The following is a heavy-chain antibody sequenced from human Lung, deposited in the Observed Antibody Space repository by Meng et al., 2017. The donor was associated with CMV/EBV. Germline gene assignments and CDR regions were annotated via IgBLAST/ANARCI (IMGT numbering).Heavy chain of an antibody. D-gene: IGHD6-25*01. CDR3: AAEGENSGDETRDAFDL. CDR1: GFTVSSNY. V-gene: IGHV3-66*02. J-gene: IGHJ3*01. Sequence: GEXXRISCAVSGFTVSSNYMSWVRQALGKGLEWVSVIYTGGITYYADSVKGRFTISRDNSKNTLYLQMNSLRADDTAVYYCAAEGENSGDETRDAFDLWGQGTXVTVSS. CDR2: IYTGGIT.